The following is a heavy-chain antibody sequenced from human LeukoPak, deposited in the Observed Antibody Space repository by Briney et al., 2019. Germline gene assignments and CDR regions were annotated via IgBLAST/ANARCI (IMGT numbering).Heavy chain of an antibody. Sequence: PSETLSLTCAVYGGSFSGYYWSWIRQPPGKGLEWIGEINHSGGTNYNPSLKSRVTISVDTSKNQFSLKLSSVTAADTAVYYCARGALYYYDSSGYYRRYNWFDPWGQGTLVTVSS. CDR1: GGSFSGYY. D-gene: IGHD3-22*01. CDR3: ARGALYYYDSSGYYRRYNWFDP. V-gene: IGHV4-34*01. CDR2: INHSGGT. J-gene: IGHJ5*02.